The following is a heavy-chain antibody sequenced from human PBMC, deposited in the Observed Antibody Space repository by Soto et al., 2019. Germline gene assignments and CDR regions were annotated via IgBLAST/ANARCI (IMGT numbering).Heavy chain of an antibody. CDR2: IYSGGST. Sequence: EVQLVETGGGLIQPGGSLRLSCAASGFTVSSNYMSWVRQAQGKGLERVSVIYSGGSTYYADSVKGRFTISRDNSKNTLYLQMNSLRAEDTAVYYCARDRGVSTPNYSYYGMDVWGQGTTVTVSS. D-gene: IGHD3-10*01. J-gene: IGHJ6*02. V-gene: IGHV3-53*02. CDR1: GFTVSSNY. CDR3: ARDRGVSTPNYSYYGMDV.